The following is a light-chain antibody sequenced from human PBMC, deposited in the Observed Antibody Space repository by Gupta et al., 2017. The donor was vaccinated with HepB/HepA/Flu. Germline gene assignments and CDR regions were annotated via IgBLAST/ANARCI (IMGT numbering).Light chain of an antibody. V-gene: IGKV3-20*01. CDR1: QTISSSY. Sequence: EIVLTQSPGTLSLSPGERATLSCRASQTISSSYLAWYHQKPGQAPRLLIYGASSSATGIPDRFSGSGSGRDFTLTISRLEPEDFAVYYCQQDVSSPLTFGGGTKVEIK. CDR3: QQDVSSPLT. CDR2: GAS. J-gene: IGKJ4*01.